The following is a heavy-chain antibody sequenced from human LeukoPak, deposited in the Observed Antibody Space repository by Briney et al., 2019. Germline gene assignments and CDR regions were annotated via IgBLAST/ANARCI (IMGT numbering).Heavy chain of an antibody. V-gene: IGHV4-31*03. Sequence: SETLSLTCTVSGGSIGSGGYYWNWIRQHPGKGLEWIGYIYYSGNTYYNPSLKSRVTISVDTSKNQFSLNLSSVTAADTAVYSCARGGSGSSSSRAYYFDYRGQGTLVTVSS. CDR2: IYYSGNT. J-gene: IGHJ4*02. CDR1: GGSIGSGGYY. D-gene: IGHD6-13*01. CDR3: ARGGSGSSSSRAYYFDY.